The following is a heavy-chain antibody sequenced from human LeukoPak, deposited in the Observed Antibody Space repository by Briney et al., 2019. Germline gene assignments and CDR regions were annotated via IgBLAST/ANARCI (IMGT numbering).Heavy chain of an antibody. D-gene: IGHD5-18*01. CDR2: ISSIDGST. CDR3: TLRASESGYSYGHYYMDV. Sequence: GGSLRLSCAASEFSVGSNYMTWVRQAPGKGLEWVSGISSIDGSTYYADSVKGRFTVSRDNSKNTLYLQMNSLRAEDTAVYYCTLRASESGYSYGHYYMDVWGKGTTVTVSS. CDR1: EFSVGSNY. J-gene: IGHJ6*03. V-gene: IGHV3-23*01.